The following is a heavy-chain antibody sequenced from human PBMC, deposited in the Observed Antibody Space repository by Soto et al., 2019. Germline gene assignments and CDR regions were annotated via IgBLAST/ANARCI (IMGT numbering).Heavy chain of an antibody. V-gene: IGHV3-33*01. CDR3: ARDIPPGYDILTGPDY. Sequence: GGSLRLSCAASGFTFSSYGMHWVRQAPGKGLEWVAVIWYDGSNKYYADSVKGRFTISRDNSKNTLYLQMNSLRAEDTAVYYCARDIPPGYDILTGPDYWGQGTLVTVSS. CDR2: IWYDGSNK. J-gene: IGHJ4*02. CDR1: GFTFSSYG. D-gene: IGHD3-9*01.